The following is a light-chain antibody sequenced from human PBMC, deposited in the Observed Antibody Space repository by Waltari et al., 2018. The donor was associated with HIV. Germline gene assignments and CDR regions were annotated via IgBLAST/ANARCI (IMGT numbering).Light chain of an antibody. V-gene: IGLV1-40*01. J-gene: IGLJ1*01. CDR3: QSHDSSLSGYV. Sequence: QSVLTQPPSVSGAPGQRVTISCTGSSSNIGAGYHVHWYQQLPGKAPKLLIYVNSNRPSWVPGRFSGSKCGTSAALAITGLQAEDEADYHCQSHDSSLSGYVFGTGTKVTVL. CDR1: SSNIGAGYH. CDR2: VNS.